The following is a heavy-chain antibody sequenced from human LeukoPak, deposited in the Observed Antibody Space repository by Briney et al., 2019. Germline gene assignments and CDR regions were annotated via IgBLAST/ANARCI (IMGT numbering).Heavy chain of an antibody. CDR1: GGSFSGYY. V-gene: IGHV4-34*01. CDR2: INHSGST. J-gene: IGHJ3*02. D-gene: IGHD6-13*01. Sequence: SETLSLTCAVYGGSFSGYYWSWIRQPPGKGLEWIGEINHSGSTNYNPSLKSRVTISIDTSENRFSLKLSSVTAADTAVYYCARSAGSSWYLNAFDIWGQGTMVTVSS. CDR3: ARSAGSSWYLNAFDI.